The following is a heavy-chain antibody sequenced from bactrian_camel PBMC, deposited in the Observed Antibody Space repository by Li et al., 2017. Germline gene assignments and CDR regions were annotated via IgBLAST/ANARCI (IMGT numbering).Heavy chain of an antibody. CDR3: AVGYSGSCTASRIADYSY. V-gene: IGHV3S55*01. Sequence: HVQLVESGGGSVQAGGSLKLSCLASGRILGSCGKAWYRQAPGKKREAVAGIYSDGRTTYEEYVKGRFTISKDNAKNILYLQMTSLKPEDTAMYYCAVGYSGSCTASRIADYSYWGQGTQVTVS. CDR2: IYSDGRT. CDR1: GRILGSCG. J-gene: IGHJ4*01. D-gene: IGHD2*01.